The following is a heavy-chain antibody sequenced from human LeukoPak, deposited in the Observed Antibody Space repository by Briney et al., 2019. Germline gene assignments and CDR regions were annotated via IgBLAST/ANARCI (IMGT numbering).Heavy chain of an antibody. J-gene: IGHJ4*02. D-gene: IGHD3-3*01. V-gene: IGHV1-69-2*01. CDR2: VDPEDGET. CDR1: GYTFTDYY. Sequence: ASVKVSCKVSGYTFTDYYMHWVQQAPGKGLEWMGLVDPEDGETIYAEKFQDRVTITADTSTDTAYMELSSLRSEDTAVYYCATGMEWLVDYWGQGTLVTVSS. CDR3: ATGMEWLVDY.